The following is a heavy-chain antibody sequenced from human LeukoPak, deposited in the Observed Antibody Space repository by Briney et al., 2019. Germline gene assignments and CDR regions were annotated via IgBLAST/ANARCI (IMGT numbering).Heavy chain of an antibody. CDR1: GGSISSYY. Sequence: SETLSLTCTVSGGSISSYYWSWIRQPPGKGLEWIGEINHSGSTNYNPSLKSRVTISVDTSKNQFSLKLSSVTAADTAVYYCARRVRGWLVTPVDYWGQGTLVTVSS. CDR3: ARRVRGWLVTPVDY. J-gene: IGHJ4*02. V-gene: IGHV4-34*01. CDR2: INHSGST. D-gene: IGHD4-23*01.